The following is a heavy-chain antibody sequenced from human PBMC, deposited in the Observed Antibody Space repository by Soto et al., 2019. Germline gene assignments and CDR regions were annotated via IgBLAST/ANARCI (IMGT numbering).Heavy chain of an antibody. J-gene: IGHJ4*02. CDR3: ARVGCSGGSCLRAFDY. CDR2: IIPILGIA. V-gene: IGHV1-69*02. D-gene: IGHD2-15*01. CDR1: GGTFSSYT. Sequence: SVKVSCKASGGTFSSYTISWVRQAPGQGLEWMGRIIPILGIANYAQKFQGRVTITADKSTSTAYMELSSLRSEDTAVYYCARVGCSGGSCLRAFDYWGQGTLVTVSS.